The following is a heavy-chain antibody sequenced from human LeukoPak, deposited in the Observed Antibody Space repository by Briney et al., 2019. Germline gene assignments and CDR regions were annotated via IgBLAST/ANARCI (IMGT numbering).Heavy chain of an antibody. J-gene: IGHJ4*02. CDR3: ARTGKTGGDY. Sequence: SETLSHTCAVSGYSISSGYYWGWIRQPPGKGLEWIGSIYHSGSTYYNPSLKSRVTISVDTSKNQFSLKLSSVTAADTAVYYCARTGKTGGDYWGQGTLVTVSS. CDR1: GYSISSGYY. V-gene: IGHV4-38-2*01. D-gene: IGHD1-14*01. CDR2: IYHSGST.